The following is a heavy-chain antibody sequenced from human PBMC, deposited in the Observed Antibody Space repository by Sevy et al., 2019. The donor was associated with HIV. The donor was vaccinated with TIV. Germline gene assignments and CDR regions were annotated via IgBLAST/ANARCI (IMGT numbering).Heavy chain of an antibody. J-gene: IGHJ4*02. CDR2: IYNNGNT. CDR3: AKATYYYDSRGYPNYYFDY. Sequence: SETLSLTCTVSGGSITSYYWSWIRQPTGNGLEWIGHIYNNGNTNYNPSLRSRVTISVDRSKNQFSLKLSSVTAADTAVYYCAKATYYYDSRGYPNYYFDYWGQGTLVTVSS. D-gene: IGHD3-22*01. V-gene: IGHV4-59*13. CDR1: GGSITSYY.